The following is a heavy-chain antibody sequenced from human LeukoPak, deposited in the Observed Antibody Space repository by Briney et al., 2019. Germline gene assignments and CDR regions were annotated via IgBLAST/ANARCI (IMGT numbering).Heavy chain of an antibody. D-gene: IGHD4-17*01. CDR3: ATSVTRRRLDWFIDL. V-gene: IGHV3-48*04. CDR1: GFTFSTYD. CDR2: ISSSAGTI. J-gene: IGHJ2*01. Sequence: GGSLRLSCAASGFTFSTYDMTWVRQAPGKGLEWISYISSSAGTIHYVDSVKGRFTISRDNAKNSLYLQMDSLRVEDTAVYYCATSVTRRRLDWFIDLWGRGTLVSVSS.